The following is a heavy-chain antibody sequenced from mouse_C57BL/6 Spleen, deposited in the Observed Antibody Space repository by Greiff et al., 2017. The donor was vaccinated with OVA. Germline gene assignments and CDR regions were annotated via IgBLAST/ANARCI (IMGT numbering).Heavy chain of an antibody. CDR1: GYTFTSYW. V-gene: IGHV1-69*01. CDR2: IDPSDSYT. D-gene: IGHD6-1*01. Sequence: QVQLQQPGAELVMPGASVKLSCKASGYTFTSYWMHWVKQRPGQGLEWIGEIDPSDSYTNYTQKFKGKSTLTVDKSSSTAYMQLSSLTSEDSAVYYCARKASLYWYFDVWGTGTTVTVSS. J-gene: IGHJ1*03. CDR3: ARKASLYWYFDV.